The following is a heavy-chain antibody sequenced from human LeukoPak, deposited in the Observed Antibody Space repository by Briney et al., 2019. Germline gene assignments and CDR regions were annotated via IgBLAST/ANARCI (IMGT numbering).Heavy chain of an antibody. CDR1: GSTFTSYG. Sequence: SVKASSKASGSTFTSYGISWLRQAPGQGLEWMAWISAYNGNTDYAQNLRGRVTMTTDTSTSTAYMDLSGLRSDDTAVYYCARGAFYYDSSGSPDIWGQGAMVTVSS. D-gene: IGHD3-22*01. V-gene: IGHV1-18*01. J-gene: IGHJ3*02. CDR3: ARGAFYYDSSGSPDI. CDR2: ISAYNGNT.